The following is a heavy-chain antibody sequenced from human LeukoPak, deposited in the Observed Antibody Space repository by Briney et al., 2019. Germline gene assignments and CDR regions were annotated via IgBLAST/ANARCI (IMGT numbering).Heavy chain of an antibody. V-gene: IGHV4-39*02. CDR2: IYYSGST. CDR3: ARERENGYNPLAD. CDR1: GGSISSSSYY. Sequence: PSETLSLTCTVSGGSISSSSYYWGWIRQPPGKGLEWIGTIYYSGSTYYNPSLKSRVTISVDTSKNQFSLKLSSVTAADTAVYYCARERENGYNPLADWGQGTLVTVSS. J-gene: IGHJ1*01. D-gene: IGHD5-24*01.